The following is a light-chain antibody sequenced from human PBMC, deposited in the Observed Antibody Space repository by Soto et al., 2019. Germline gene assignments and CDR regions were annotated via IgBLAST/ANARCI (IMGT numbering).Light chain of an antibody. CDR3: CSYAGSYTL. J-gene: IGLJ2*01. V-gene: IGLV2-11*01. Sequence: QSALTQPRSVSGSPGQSVTISCTGTSSGVGGYNYVSWYQQHPGKAPKLMIYDVSKRPSGVPDRFSGSKSGNTASLTISGLQAEDEADYYCCSYAGSYTLFGGGTKVTVL. CDR1: SSGVGGYNY. CDR2: DVS.